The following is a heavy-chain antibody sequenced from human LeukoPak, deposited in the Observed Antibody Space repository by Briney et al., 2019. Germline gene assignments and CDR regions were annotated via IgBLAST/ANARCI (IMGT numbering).Heavy chain of an antibody. CDR3: ARGGSYSAYYYMDV. Sequence: SETLSLTCTVSGYSISSGYYWGWIRQPPGKGLEWIGSIYHSGSTYYIPSLKSRVTISVDTSKNQFSLKLSSVTAADTAVYYCARGGSYSAYYYMDVWGKGTTVTVSS. J-gene: IGHJ6*03. CDR2: IYHSGST. V-gene: IGHV4-38-2*02. D-gene: IGHD1-26*01. CDR1: GYSISSGYY.